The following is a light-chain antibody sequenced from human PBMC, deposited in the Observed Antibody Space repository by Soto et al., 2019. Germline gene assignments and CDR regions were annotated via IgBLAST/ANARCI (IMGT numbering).Light chain of an antibody. J-gene: IGKJ1*01. Sequence: DIQMTQSPSSLSASVGDRVTITCRASQSISSSLNWYQQKPGKAPKLLIYAASSLQSGVPSRFSGSGSGTDFTLTISSLQPEDFATYYCQQSYSTPSFGQGTKVDIK. CDR2: AAS. CDR1: QSISSS. CDR3: QQSYSTPS. V-gene: IGKV1-39*01.